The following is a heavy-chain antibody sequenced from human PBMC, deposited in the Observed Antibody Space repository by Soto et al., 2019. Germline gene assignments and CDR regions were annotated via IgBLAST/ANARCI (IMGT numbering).Heavy chain of an antibody. CDR1: GGTFSSYA. D-gene: IGHD2-2*01. J-gene: IGHJ6*02. CDR3: ARSQGSSTSLEIYYYYYYGMDV. V-gene: IGHV1-69*01. CDR2: IIHISDTT. Sequence: QVQLVQSGAEVKKPGSSVKVSCKASGGTFSSYAISWVRQAPGQGLEWMGGIIHISDTTNYAQKFQGRVTITADESTSTVYMELSSLRAEDTAVYYCARSQGSSTSLEIYYYYYYGMDVWGQGTTVTVSS.